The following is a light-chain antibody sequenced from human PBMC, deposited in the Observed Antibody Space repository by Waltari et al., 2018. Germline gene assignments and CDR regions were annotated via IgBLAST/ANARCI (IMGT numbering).Light chain of an antibody. CDR1: TGPFTSRHY. Sequence: AVVTQEPSLTVSPGGTVTLPRGSSTGPFTSRHYPSWFQQQPGQAPRTLIYDTSNKHSWTPARFSGSLLGGKAALTLSGAQPEDEAEYYCLLSYSGARHVVFGGGTKLTVL. CDR2: DTS. J-gene: IGLJ2*01. CDR3: LLSYSGARHVV. V-gene: IGLV7-46*01.